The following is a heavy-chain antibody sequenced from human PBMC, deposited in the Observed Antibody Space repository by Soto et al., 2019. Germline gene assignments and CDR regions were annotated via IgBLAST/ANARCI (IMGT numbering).Heavy chain of an antibody. V-gene: IGHV1-69*11. D-gene: IGHD2-2*01. CDR2: IIPLLRST. CDR1: GDSFSTYA. J-gene: IGHJ4*02. CDR3: ATDSGIVAVPAAMDFDY. Sequence: QVQLVQSGAQVKKPGSSVKVSCKASGDSFSTYAVSWVRQAPGQGLEWMGKIIPLLRSTTYAQKFRGRVTITADETTSTAYMDLTSLTAEDTAVYYCATDSGIVAVPAAMDFDYWGQGTLVTVSS.